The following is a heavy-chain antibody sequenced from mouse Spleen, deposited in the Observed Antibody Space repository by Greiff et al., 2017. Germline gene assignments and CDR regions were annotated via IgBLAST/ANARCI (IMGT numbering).Heavy chain of an antibody. CDR2: ISSGGSYT. D-gene: IGHD2-10*02. V-gene: IGHV5-9-3*01. J-gene: IGHJ3*01. CDR1: GFTFSSYA. Sequence: EVKVEESGGGLVKPGGSLKLSCAASGFTFSSYAMSWVRQTPEKRLEWVATISSGGSYTYYPDSVKGRFTISRDNAKNTLYLQMSSLRSEDTAMYYCARHQSYGNSAWFAYWGQGTLVTVSA. CDR3: ARHQSYGNSAWFAY.